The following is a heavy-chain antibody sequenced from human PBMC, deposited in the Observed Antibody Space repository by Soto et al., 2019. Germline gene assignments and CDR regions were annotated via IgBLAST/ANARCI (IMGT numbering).Heavy chain of an antibody. CDR3: APIAAAGTGAYGMDV. CDR2: IIPIFGTA. D-gene: IGHD6-13*01. V-gene: IGHV1-69*01. CDR1: GGTFSSYA. J-gene: IGHJ6*02. Sequence: QVQLVQSGAEVKKPGSSVKVSCKASGGTFSSYAISWVRQAPGQGLEWMGGIIPIFGTANYAQKFQGRVTITADESTSTAYMELSSLRYEDTAVYYCAPIAAAGTGAYGMDVWAKGPRSPSP.